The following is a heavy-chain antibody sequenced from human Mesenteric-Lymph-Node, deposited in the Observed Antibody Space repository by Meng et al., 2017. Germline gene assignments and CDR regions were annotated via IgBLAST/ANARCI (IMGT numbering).Heavy chain of an antibody. CDR1: GGSFSGYY. V-gene: IGHV4-34*01. J-gene: IGHJ5*02. D-gene: IGHD4-17*01. CDR2: INHSGST. Sequence: QVQLHQGGAVLLKPSETLSLTCAVYGGSFSGYYWSWIRQPPGKGLEWIGEINHSGSTNYNPSLKSRVTISVDTSKNQFSLKLSSVTAADTAVYYCARGFVKYTVTRVGNWFDPWGQGTLVTVSS. CDR3: ARGFVKYTVTRVGNWFDP.